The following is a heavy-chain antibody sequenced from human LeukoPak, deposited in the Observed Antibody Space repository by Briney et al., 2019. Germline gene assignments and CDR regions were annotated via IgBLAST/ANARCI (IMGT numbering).Heavy chain of an antibody. CDR2: ISTDGTVT. CDR1: GLTLSHYW. CDR3: VRDSNLSFDY. J-gene: IGHJ4*02. V-gene: IGHV3-74*01. D-gene: IGHD1-14*01. Sequence: HPGGSLRLSCAASGLTLSHYWMHWVRQAPGKGLVWVSHISTDGTVTTYADSVKGRFTISRDNAKNTLYLQMNSLRAEDTAVYYCVRDSNLSFDYWGQGTLVTVSS.